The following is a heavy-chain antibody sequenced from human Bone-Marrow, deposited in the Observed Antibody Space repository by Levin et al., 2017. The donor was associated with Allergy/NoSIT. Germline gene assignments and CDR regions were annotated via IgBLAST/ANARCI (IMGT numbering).Heavy chain of an antibody. Sequence: AGGSLRLSCAASGFTFSDYAMHWVRQAPGKGLEWVAVISYDGSNKYYADSMKGRFTISRDNSKNTLYLQMNSLRADDTAIYYCARDRNSARRDNSGYVVWGQGTLVTVSS. CDR1: GFTFSDYA. CDR3: ARDRNSARRDNSGYVV. J-gene: IGHJ4*02. V-gene: IGHV3-30-3*01. CDR2: ISYDGSNK. D-gene: IGHD6-19*01.